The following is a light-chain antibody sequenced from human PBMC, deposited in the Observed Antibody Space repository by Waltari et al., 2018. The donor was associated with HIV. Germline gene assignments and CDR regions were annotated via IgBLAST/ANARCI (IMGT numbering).Light chain of an antibody. V-gene: IGKV1-39*01. Sequence: DIQMTQSPSPLSASVCDTVVISCRSSQSITYFLNWYQLKPGKAPALLISGASSLQSGVPSRFVGSGSGTDFTLTIKNLQPGDFATYFCQQSDSFPYTFGPGTKLDI. J-gene: IGKJ2*01. CDR3: QQSDSFPYT. CDR2: GAS. CDR1: QSITYF.